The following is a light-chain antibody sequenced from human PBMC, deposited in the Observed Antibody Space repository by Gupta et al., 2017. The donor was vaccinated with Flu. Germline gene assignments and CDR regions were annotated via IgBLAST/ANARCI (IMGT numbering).Light chain of an antibody. Sequence: DIVLPQSPDSLAVSLGESATINCKSSQSLLYNSNNKNFLAWYQQKPGQPPKLLIYWASTRESGVPDRFRGSGSGTDFTLTIYSLQAEDVAFYYCHQYYTTPFSFGQGTKLEI. CDR3: HQYYTTPFS. CDR1: QSLLYNSNNKNF. J-gene: IGKJ2*03. CDR2: WAS. V-gene: IGKV4-1*01.